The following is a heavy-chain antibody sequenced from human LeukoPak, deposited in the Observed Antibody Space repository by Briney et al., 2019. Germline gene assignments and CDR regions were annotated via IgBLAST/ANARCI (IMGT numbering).Heavy chain of an antibody. Sequence: SETLSLTCTVSGGSISSSSYYWGWIRQPPGKGLGWIGSIYYSGSTYCNPSLKSRVTISVDTSKNQLSLKLSSVTAADTAVYYCARDQGYCSGGSCHYFDYWGQGTLVTVSS. CDR3: ARDQGYCSGGSCHYFDY. V-gene: IGHV4-39*07. J-gene: IGHJ4*02. D-gene: IGHD2-15*01. CDR2: IYYSGST. CDR1: GGSISSSSYY.